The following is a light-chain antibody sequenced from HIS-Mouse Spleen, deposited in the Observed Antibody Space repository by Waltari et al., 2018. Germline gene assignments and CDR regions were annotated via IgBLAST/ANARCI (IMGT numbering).Light chain of an antibody. CDR2: EDS. V-gene: IGLV3-10*01. CDR1: ALPKKY. CDR3: YSTDSSGNHRV. J-gene: IGLJ2*01. Sequence: VSPGQTARITCPGDALPKKYAYWYQQKSGQAPVLVIYEDSKRPPGIPERFSGSSSGTMATLTISGARVEDEADYYCYSTDSSGNHRVFGGGTKLTVL.